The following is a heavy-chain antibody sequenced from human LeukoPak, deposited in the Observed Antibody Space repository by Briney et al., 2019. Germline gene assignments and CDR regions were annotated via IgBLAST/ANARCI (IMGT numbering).Heavy chain of an antibody. V-gene: IGHV1-18*01. Sequence: ASVKVSCKASGYTFTSYGISWVRQAPGQGLEWMGWISAYNGNTNYAQKLQGRVTMTTDTSTSTAYMELRSLRSDDTAVYYCARPPVYSSGWDPFDYWGQGTLLTVSS. CDR3: ARPPVYSSGWDPFDY. CDR1: GYTFTSYG. CDR2: ISAYNGNT. J-gene: IGHJ4*02. D-gene: IGHD6-19*01.